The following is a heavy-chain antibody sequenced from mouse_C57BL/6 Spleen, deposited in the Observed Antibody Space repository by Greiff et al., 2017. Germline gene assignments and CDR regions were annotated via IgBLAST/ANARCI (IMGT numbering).Heavy chain of an antibody. CDR1: GYTFTDYY. J-gene: IGHJ2*01. D-gene: IGHD2-5*01. V-gene: IGHV1-75*01. CDR2: IFPGSGST. CDR3: ARSTYSNPFDY. Sequence: VKLVESGPELVKPGASVKISCKASGYTFTDYYINWVKQRPGQGLEWIGWIFPGSGSTYYNEKFKGKATLTVDQSSSTAYMLLSSLTSEDSAVYFCARSTYSNPFDYWGQGTTLTVSS.